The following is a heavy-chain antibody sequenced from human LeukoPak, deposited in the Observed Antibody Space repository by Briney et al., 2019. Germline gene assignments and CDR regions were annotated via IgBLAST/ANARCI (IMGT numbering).Heavy chain of an antibody. CDR2: INHSGST. J-gene: IGHJ3*02. Sequence: SETLSLTCAVYGGSFSGYYWSWIRQPPGKGLEWIGEINHSGSTNYNPSLTSRVTISVDTSKNQFSLKLSSVTAADTAVYYCAREGARRRITMIVVVTHDAFDIWGQGTMVTVSS. D-gene: IGHD3-22*01. V-gene: IGHV4-34*01. CDR3: AREGARRRITMIVVVTHDAFDI. CDR1: GGSFSGYY.